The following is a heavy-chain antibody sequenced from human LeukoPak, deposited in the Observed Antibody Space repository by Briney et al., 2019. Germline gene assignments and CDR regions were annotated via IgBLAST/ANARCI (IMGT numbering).Heavy chain of an antibody. V-gene: IGHV4-61*02. CDR1: GASISSGSHH. CDR3: ARDKGGLLYFGEYDP. D-gene: IGHD3-10*01. J-gene: IGHJ5*02. Sequence: SETLSLTCTVSGASISSGSHHWSWLRQPAGKGLEWIERIYTSGSTNYNPSLKSRVSISVDMSKNQFSLKLSSVTAADTAVYYCARDKGGLLYFGEYDPWGQGTLVTVPS. CDR2: IYTSGST.